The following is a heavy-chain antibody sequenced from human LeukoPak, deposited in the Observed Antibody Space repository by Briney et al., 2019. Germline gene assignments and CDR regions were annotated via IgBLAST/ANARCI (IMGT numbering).Heavy chain of an antibody. D-gene: IGHD3-22*01. CDR2: ISAYNGNT. J-gene: IGHJ1*01. CDR1: GYTFTSYG. V-gene: IGHV1-18*01. Sequence: ASVKVSCKASGYTFTSYGISWVRQAPGQGLEWMGWISAYNGNTNYAQKLQGRVTMTTDTSTSTAYMELRSLRSDDTAVYYCASYDSSGYYHGSIIAEYFQHWGQGTLVTVSS. CDR3: ASYDSSGYYHGSIIAEYFQH.